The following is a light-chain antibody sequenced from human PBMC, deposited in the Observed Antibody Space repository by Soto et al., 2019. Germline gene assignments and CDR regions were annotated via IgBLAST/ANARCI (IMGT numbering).Light chain of an antibody. CDR2: DAS. CDR1: QSISSW. CDR3: QQYNSYAWT. V-gene: IGKV1-5*01. J-gene: IGKJ1*01. Sequence: DIQMTQSPSTLSASVGDRVTITCRASQSISSWLAWYQQKPGKAPKLLFYDASILESGVPSRFSGIGSGTEFTLTIISLQPDDFATYYCQQYNSYAWTFGQGTKVDIK.